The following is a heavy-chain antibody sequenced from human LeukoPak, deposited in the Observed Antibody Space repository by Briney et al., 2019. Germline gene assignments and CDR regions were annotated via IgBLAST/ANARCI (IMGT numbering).Heavy chain of an antibody. CDR1: GSTFTIYG. J-gene: IGHJ4*02. Sequence: GASETLSCTSSGSTFTIYGISWVRQAPGQRPEWMGWISAYSGNANYAHKLQGRVTMTADTSTSTAYMELRSLKSDDTAVYYCARTEASGWSQRHPESFDHWGQGTLVTVSS. CDR2: ISAYSGNA. D-gene: IGHD6-19*01. V-gene: IGHV1-18*01. CDR3: ARTEASGWSQRHPESFDH.